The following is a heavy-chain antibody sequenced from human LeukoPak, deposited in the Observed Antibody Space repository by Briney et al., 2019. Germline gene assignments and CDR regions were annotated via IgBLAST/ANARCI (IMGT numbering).Heavy chain of an antibody. J-gene: IGHJ4*02. CDR3: AAQVVVAATPSYYFDY. V-gene: IGHV4-59*08. CDR1: GGSISSDY. Sequence: SETLSRTCTVSGGSISSDYWSWIRQPPGKGLEWIGYIYYSGSTNYNPSLKSRVTISVDTSKNQFSLKLSSVTAADTAVYYCAAQVVVAATPSYYFDYWGQGTLVTVSS. D-gene: IGHD2-15*01. CDR2: IYYSGST.